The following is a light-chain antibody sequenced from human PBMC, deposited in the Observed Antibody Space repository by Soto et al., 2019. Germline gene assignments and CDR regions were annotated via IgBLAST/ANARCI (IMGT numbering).Light chain of an antibody. Sequence: DIQMTQSPSTLSASVGDRVTITCRASQSISGWLAWYQQKPGKAPKLLIYDASSLDSGVPSRFSGSGSGTEFPLTISSLQGDDFAGYYGQQYNNYYSFGQGTKLEIK. V-gene: IGKV1-5*01. CDR3: QQYNNYYS. CDR1: QSISGW. J-gene: IGKJ2*03. CDR2: DAS.